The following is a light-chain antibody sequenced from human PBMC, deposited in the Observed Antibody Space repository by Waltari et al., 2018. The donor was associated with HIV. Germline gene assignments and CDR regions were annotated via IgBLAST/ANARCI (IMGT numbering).Light chain of an antibody. Sequence: SHELTQPPSVSVSPGQTASITCSGDYLGDKYASWYQQKPGQSPVLVIYQDDKRPSGIPERFSGSNSGNTATLTITGTQAMDEADYYCQAWDSSTVLFGGGTKLTVI. CDR1: YLGDKY. CDR2: QDD. V-gene: IGLV3-1*01. J-gene: IGLJ2*01. CDR3: QAWDSSTVL.